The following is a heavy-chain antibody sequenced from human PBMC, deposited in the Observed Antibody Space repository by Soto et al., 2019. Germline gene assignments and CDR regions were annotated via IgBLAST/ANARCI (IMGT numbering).Heavy chain of an antibody. D-gene: IGHD6-6*01. CDR2: ISSSSSTI. CDR3: ASSSFNCFDP. V-gene: IGHV3-48*02. J-gene: IGHJ5*02. CDR1: GFTFSSYS. Sequence: GGSLRLSCAASGFTFSSYSMNWVRQAPGKGLEWVSYISSSSSTIYYADSAKGRFTISRDNAKNSLYLQMNSLRDEDTAVYYCASSSFNCFDPWGQGTLVTVSS.